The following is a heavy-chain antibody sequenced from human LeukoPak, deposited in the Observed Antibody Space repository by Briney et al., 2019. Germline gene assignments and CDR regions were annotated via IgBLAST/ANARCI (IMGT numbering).Heavy chain of an antibody. J-gene: IGHJ4*02. CDR2: IYASGST. CDR1: GGSISNYY. Sequence: PSETLSLTCTVSGGSISNYYWSWIRQPVGKGLEWIGRIYASGSTNYNPSLKSRVTMSVDTSKNQLSLKLSSVTAADTAVYYCARAGSSGWYVFDNWGQGTVVTVSS. CDR3: ARAGSSGWYVFDN. D-gene: IGHD6-19*01. V-gene: IGHV4-4*07.